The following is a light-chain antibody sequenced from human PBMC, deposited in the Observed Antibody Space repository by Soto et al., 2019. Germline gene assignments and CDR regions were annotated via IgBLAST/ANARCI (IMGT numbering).Light chain of an antibody. V-gene: IGKV1-9*01. CDR1: RGISSY. J-gene: IGKJ5*01. CDR3: QQLSSYLIT. Sequence: DSQMTQSPSTVSAYVGDSVTITCRASRGISSYLAWYQQKPGKAPKLLIYAASTLHTGVPSRFSGSGSGTEFTLTISSLQPEDFATYYCQQLSSYLITFGQGTRLEIK. CDR2: AAS.